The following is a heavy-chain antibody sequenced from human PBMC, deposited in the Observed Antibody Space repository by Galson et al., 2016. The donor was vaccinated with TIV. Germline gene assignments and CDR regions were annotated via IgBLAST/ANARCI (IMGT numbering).Heavy chain of an antibody. Sequence: LSLTCTVSGGSISSYYWSWIRQPPGKGLEWIGYIYYSGSTNYNPSLKSRVTISVDTSKNQFSLKLSSVTAADTAVYYCARDFTDSSGYYHTHWYFDLWGRGTLVIVSS. D-gene: IGHD3-22*01. CDR2: IYYSGST. CDR1: GGSISSYY. CDR3: ARDFTDSSGYYHTHWYFDL. V-gene: IGHV4-59*01. J-gene: IGHJ2*01.